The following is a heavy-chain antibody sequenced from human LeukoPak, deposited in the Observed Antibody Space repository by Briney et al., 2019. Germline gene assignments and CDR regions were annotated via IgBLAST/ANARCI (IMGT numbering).Heavy chain of an antibody. D-gene: IGHD3-10*01. J-gene: IGHJ4*02. CDR2: LFCSGST. V-gene: IGHV4-59*01. CDR3: ATVAVIRGVTYFDY. CDR1: GGSISSYY. Sequence: SETLSRTCTVSGGSISSYYWSWIRQTPGKGLDWIAYLFCSGSTDYNPSLESRVTISVDTSKNQFSLKLRSVTAADTAVYYCATVAVIRGVTYFDYWGQGTLVTVSS.